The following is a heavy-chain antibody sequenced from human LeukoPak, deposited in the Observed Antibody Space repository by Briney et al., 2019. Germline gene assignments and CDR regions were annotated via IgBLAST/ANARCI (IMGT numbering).Heavy chain of an antibody. V-gene: IGHV4-4*07. J-gene: IGHJ4*02. Sequence: ETRSLTCTVSGGSISSYYWSWMRQPAGKRLEWIGRIYSSGSTSYNPSLKSRVTMSVDASKNQVSLKLSSATAADTAMYYCARVYQSSGISSIYFDYWGQGSLVTVSA. D-gene: IGHD4-23*01. CDR3: ARVYQSSGISSIYFDY. CDR1: GGSISSYY. CDR2: IYSSGST.